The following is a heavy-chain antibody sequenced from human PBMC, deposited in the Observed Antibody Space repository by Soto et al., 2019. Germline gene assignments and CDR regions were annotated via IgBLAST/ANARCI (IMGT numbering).Heavy chain of an antibody. D-gene: IGHD3-3*01. V-gene: IGHV4-59*01. Sequence: QVQLQESGPGLVRPSETLSLACSVSGDSIRNNYWSWIRQPPGKGLEWIVYISHSSRINYSPSLKSRVTISLDTSKNEFSLRVNSLTPADTAVYYCARTQGSGVSDYWGQGTLVTVSS. J-gene: IGHJ4*02. CDR2: ISHSSRI. CDR1: GDSIRNNY. CDR3: ARTQGSGVSDY.